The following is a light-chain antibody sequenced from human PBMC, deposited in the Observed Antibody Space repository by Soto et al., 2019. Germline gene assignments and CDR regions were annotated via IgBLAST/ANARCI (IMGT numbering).Light chain of an antibody. CDR2: GAS. J-gene: IGKJ1*01. CDR1: QSVSSTY. V-gene: IGKV3-20*01. Sequence: EIVLTQSPGTLSLSPGERATLSCRASQSVSSTYLAWYQQKPGQAPRLLIYGASSRATGIPARFSGSGSGTDFTLTITRLDPEDFAVYYCQQYGNSPQTFGQGTKVEIK. CDR3: QQYGNSPQT.